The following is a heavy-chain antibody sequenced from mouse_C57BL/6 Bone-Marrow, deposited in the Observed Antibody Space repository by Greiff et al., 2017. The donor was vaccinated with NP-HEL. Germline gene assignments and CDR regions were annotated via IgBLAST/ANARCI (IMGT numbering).Heavy chain of an antibody. CDR3: RVITPVGGAMGY. J-gene: IGHJ4*01. V-gene: IGHV1-5*01. D-gene: IGHD1-1*01. CDR1: GYTFTSYW. CDR2: IYPGNSDT. Sequence: VQLKEPGTVLARPGASVKMSCKTSGYTFTSYWMHWVKQRPGQGLEWIGAIYPGNSDTSYNQKFKGKAKLTAVTSASTAYMELSSLPTEASAVLYRRVITPVGGAMGYRGQGNSGTCSS.